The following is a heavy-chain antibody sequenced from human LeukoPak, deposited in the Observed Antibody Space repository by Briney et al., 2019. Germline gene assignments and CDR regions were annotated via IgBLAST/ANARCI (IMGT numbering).Heavy chain of an antibody. J-gene: IGHJ4*02. CDR3: ARGLGRSVDY. CDR1: GGSFSGYY. V-gene: IGHV4-34*01. CDR2: INHSGST. D-gene: IGHD3-3*01. Sequence: SETLSHTCAVYGGSFSGYYWSWIRQPPGKGLEWIGEINHSGSTNYNPSLKSRVTISVDTSKNQFSLKLSSVTAADTAVYYCARGLGRSVDYWGQGTLVTVSS.